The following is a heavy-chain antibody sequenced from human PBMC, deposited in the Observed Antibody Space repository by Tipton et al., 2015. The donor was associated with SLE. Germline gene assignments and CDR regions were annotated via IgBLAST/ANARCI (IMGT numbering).Heavy chain of an antibody. J-gene: IGHJ3*01. D-gene: IGHD4-17*01. CDR2: LYYTGST. CDR1: GDSVTSSSYY. V-gene: IGHV4-39*06. CDR3: ARTYGDAAFDL. Sequence: TLSLTCTVSGDSVTSSSYYWGWIRQPPGKGLEWIGSLYYTGSTYYNPSLKSRVTISLDTSKSQFALTLSSVTAADTALYYCARTYGDAAFDLWGQGTKVTVSS.